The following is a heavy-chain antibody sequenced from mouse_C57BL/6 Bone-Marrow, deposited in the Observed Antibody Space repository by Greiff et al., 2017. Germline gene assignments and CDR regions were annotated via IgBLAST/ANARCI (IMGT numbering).Heavy chain of an antibody. CDR3: ARYDKGRFSYYMDY. V-gene: IGHV1-9*01. CDR2: ILPGSGST. CDR1: GYTFTGYW. J-gene: IGHJ2*01. Sequence: QVQLKESGAELMKPGASVKLSCKATGYTFTGYWIEWVKQRPGHGLEWIGEILPGSGSTNYNEKFKGKATFTADTSSNTDYMQLSGLTTEASAIYDGARYDKGRFSYYMDYWGQGTTVTVSS. D-gene: IGHD2-3*01.